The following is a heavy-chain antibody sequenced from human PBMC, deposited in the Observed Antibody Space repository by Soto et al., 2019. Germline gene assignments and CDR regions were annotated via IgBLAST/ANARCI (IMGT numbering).Heavy chain of an antibody. V-gene: IGHV3-23*01. CDR1: GFPLSTYC. CDR2: ITGTGVNT. Sequence: GGSLRLSCAACGFPLSTYCITWVRQAPWKGLEWVSAITGTGVNTYYVDSVKGRFTSSRDNSKNMLYLQVNSLRVEDTAVYYCARIGGYWYGLDVWGQGTTVTVS. J-gene: IGHJ6*02. CDR3: ARIGGYWYGLDV. D-gene: IGHD3-3*01.